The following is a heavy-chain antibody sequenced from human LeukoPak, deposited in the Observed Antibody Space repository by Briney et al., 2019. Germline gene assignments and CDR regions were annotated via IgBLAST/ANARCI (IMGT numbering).Heavy chain of an antibody. CDR3: ARVVDRATIPRWDFDY. V-gene: IGHV3-21*03. D-gene: IGHD5-24*01. Sequence: GGSLRLSCAASGFPFSSYSMNWVRQAPGKGLEWVSYISSSSSYIYYADSVNRRFTISRDNAKNSLYLQMNSLRAEYTAVYDCARVVDRATIPRWDFDYWGQGTLVTVSS. CDR2: ISSSSSYI. CDR1: GFPFSSYS. J-gene: IGHJ4*02.